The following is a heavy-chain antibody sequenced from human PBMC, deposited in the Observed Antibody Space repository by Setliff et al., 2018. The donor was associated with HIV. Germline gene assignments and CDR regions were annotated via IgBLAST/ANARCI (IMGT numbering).Heavy chain of an antibody. D-gene: IGHD3-22*01. CDR3: ARPQHIYDDSSDDY. CDR1: GFTFGVYA. V-gene: IGHV3-49*04. CDR2: IRHKAYGGTA. J-gene: IGHJ4*02. Sequence: GSLRLSCTTSGFTFGVYAMTWVRQAPGKGLEWVGFIRHKAYGGTAEYDASVKGRFTISRDDSKNTAYLQMSSLKTEDTAVYYCARPQHIYDDSSDDYWGQGTLVTVSS.